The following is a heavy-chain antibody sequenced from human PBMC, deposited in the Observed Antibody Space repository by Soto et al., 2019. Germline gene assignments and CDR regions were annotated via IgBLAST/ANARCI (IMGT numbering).Heavy chain of an antibody. CDR3: ARVKRGSNSDWYNHMDV. CDR2: IHPTGGNT. J-gene: IGHJ6*02. Sequence: QVQLVQSGAVVKKPGASVTLSCKASGYTFSMHYIHWVRQAPGQGLEWMGMIHPTGGNTNYAQRFKGRVTLTRDTSTSTVYMELSSLRSDDTALYYCARVKRGSNSDWYNHMDVWGQGTPVTVSS. D-gene: IGHD6-19*01. CDR1: GYTFSMHY. V-gene: IGHV1-46*01.